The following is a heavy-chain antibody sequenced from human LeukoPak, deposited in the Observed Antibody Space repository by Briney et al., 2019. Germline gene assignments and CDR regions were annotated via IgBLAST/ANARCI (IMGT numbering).Heavy chain of an antibody. Sequence: PSETLSLTCAVYGGSFSGYYWSWIRQPPGKGLEWIGEINHSGSTNYNPSLKSRVTISVDTSKNQFSLKLSSLTAADTAVYYCARYQQGQLWHSFDYWGQGTLVTVSS. CDR3: ARYQQGQLWHSFDY. V-gene: IGHV4-34*01. CDR1: GGSFSGYY. CDR2: INHSGST. J-gene: IGHJ4*02. D-gene: IGHD5-18*01.